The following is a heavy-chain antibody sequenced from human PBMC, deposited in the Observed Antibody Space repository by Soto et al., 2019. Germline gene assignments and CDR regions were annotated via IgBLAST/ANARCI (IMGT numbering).Heavy chain of an antibody. Sequence: SETLSLTCTVSGGSISSYYWSWIRQPPGKGLEWIGYIYYSGSANYNPSLKSRVTISVDTSKNQFSLKLSSVTAADTAVYYCARDDSSGYRLSWFDPWGQGTLVTVSS. CDR2: IYYSGSA. CDR3: ARDDSSGYRLSWFDP. V-gene: IGHV4-59*01. J-gene: IGHJ5*02. D-gene: IGHD3-22*01. CDR1: GGSISSYY.